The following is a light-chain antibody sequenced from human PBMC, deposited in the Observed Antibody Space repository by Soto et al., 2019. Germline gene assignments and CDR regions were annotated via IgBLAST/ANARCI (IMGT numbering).Light chain of an antibody. CDR1: QSISSY. V-gene: IGKV1-39*01. CDR2: AAS. J-gene: IGKJ1*01. Sequence: DIQMTQSPSSLSASVGDRVTITCRASQSISSYLNWYQQKPGKAPKLLIYAASSLQSGVTSRFSGSGSGTDFTLTISSLQPEDFATYHCQQSYSTPWTFGQGTKVDIK. CDR3: QQSYSTPWT.